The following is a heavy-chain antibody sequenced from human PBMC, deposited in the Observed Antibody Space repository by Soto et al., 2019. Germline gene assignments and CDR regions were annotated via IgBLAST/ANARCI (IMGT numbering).Heavy chain of an antibody. CDR2: IYYSGST. Sequence: SETLSLTCTVSSASISSYYWSWIRQPPGKGLEWIGYIYYSGSTNYNPSLKSRVTISVDTSKNQFSLKLSSVTAADTAVYYCARHVNDILTGYKWFDPWGQGTLVTVSS. V-gene: IGHV4-59*08. CDR1: SASISSYY. CDR3: ARHVNDILTGYKWFDP. D-gene: IGHD3-9*01. J-gene: IGHJ5*02.